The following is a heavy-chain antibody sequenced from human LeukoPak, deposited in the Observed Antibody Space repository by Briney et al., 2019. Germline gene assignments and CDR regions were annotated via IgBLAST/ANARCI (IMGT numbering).Heavy chain of an antibody. D-gene: IGHD6-13*01. CDR1: GFTFSSYS. J-gene: IGHJ4*02. CDR2: IDFTSRYI. CDR3: AKRGDSSSWTFDY. V-gene: IGHV3-21*01. Sequence: PGGSLRLSCAASGFTFSSYSMNWVRQAPGKGLEWVSSIDFTSRYIYNADSVKGRFTTSRDNAKNSLDLQMNSLKVEDTAVYYCAKRGDSSSWTFDYWGQGTLVTVSS.